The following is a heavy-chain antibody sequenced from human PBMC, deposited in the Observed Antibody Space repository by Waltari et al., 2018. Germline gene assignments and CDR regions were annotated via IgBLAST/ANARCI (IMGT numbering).Heavy chain of an antibody. CDR1: GGSISSGGYY. D-gene: IGHD2-2*01. Sequence: QVQLQESGPGLVKPSQTLSLTCTVSGGSISSGGYYWSWIRQHPGKGLEWIGYIYYSGSTYYNPSLKSRVTISVDTSKNQFSLKLSSVTAADTAVYYCARTYCSSTSCYWGLNWFDPWGQGTLVTVSS. V-gene: IGHV4-31*03. CDR2: IYYSGST. J-gene: IGHJ5*02. CDR3: ARTYCSSTSCYWGLNWFDP.